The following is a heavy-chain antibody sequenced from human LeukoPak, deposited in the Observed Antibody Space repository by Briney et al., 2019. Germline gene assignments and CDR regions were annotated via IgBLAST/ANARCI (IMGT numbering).Heavy chain of an antibody. CDR3: ARGGLTCYDFWSGYSDYYYYYMDV. J-gene: IGHJ6*03. CDR2: ISSSGSSSGRII. CDR1: GFTFSSYE. V-gene: IGHV3-48*03. Sequence: PGGSLGLSCAASGFTFSSYEMNWVRQAPGKGPEGVSYISSSGSSSGRIIDYADSVKGRFTISRDNAKNSLYLQMNSLRAEDTALYYCARGGLTCYDFWSGYSDYYYYYMDVWGKGTTVTVSS. D-gene: IGHD3-3*01.